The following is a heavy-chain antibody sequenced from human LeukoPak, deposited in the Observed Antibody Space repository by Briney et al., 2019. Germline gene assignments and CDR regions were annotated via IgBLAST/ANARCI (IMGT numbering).Heavy chain of an antibody. D-gene: IGHD2-15*01. CDR2: IYYGGST. CDR1: GGSISSSNYY. Sequence: PSETLSLTCTVSGGSISSSNYYWGWIRQPPGKGLEWIGSIYYGGSTYYNPSLKSRVTISVDTSKNQFSLKLSSVTAADTAVYYCARLGGSGYWHYYYYYMDVWGKGTTVTVPS. V-gene: IGHV4-39*01. J-gene: IGHJ6*03. CDR3: ARLGGSGYWHYYYYYMDV.